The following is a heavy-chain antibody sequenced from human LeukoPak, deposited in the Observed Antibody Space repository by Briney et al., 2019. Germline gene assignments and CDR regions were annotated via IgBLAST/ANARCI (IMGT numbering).Heavy chain of an antibody. CDR1: GFTFSTYW. J-gene: IGHJ4*02. V-gene: IGHV3-7*01. CDR3: AGLGGTVTWDY. D-gene: IGHD4-17*01. Sequence: GSLRLSCAASGFTFSTYWMSWVRQAPGKGLEWVANIKEDGSEKYYVDSVKGRFTISRDNAKNSLYLQMNGLRVEDTAVYYCAGLGGTVTWDYWGQGTLVTVSS. CDR2: IKEDGSEK.